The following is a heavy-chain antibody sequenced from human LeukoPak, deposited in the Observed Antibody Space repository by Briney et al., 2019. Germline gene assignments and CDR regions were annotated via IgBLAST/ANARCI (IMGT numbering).Heavy chain of an antibody. CDR3: ARDLDNYSGSGSYYNGDPLFQH. J-gene: IGHJ1*01. V-gene: IGHV1-2*02. CDR2: LNPNSGGT. CDR1: GYTFTGFC. Sequence: ASVKVSCKSSGYTFTGFCIHWVRQAPGQGLEWMGWLNPNSGGTNYAQNFQGRVTMTRDTSISTGYMELSRLRSDDTAVYYCARDLDNYSGSGSYYNGDPLFQHWGQGTLVTVFS. D-gene: IGHD3-10*01.